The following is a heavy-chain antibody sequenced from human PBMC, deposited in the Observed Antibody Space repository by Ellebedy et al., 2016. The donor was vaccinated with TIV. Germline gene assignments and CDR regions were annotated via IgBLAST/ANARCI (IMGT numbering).Heavy chain of an antibody. CDR2: INIDGSTT. D-gene: IGHD3-9*01. CDR3: AKLGFDILTGSGGMDV. J-gene: IGHJ6*02. CDR1: GFTFSTYW. V-gene: IGHV3-74*01. Sequence: LSLTCAASGFTFSTYWMNWVRQAPGKGLVWVARINIDGSTTNYADSVKGRFTISRDNAKNTLYLQMNSLRAEDTAVYYCAKLGFDILTGSGGMDVWGQGTTVTVSS.